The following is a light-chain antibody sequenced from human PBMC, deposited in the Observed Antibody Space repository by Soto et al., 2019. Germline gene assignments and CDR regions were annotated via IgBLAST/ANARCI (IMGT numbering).Light chain of an antibody. J-gene: IGKJ1*01. CDR3: HQYGNTLWT. V-gene: IGKV3-15*01. Sequence: ERLMTQSPATLSVSPGERATLSCRASQSVGNNLAWYQQKPGQAPRLLIHGASTRATGIPARFSGSGSGTDFTLTISRLEPEDFAVYYCHQYGNTLWTFGQGTKV. CDR2: GAS. CDR1: QSVGNN.